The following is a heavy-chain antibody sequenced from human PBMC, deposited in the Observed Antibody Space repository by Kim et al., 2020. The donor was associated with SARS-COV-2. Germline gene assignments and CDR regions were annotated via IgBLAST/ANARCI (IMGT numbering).Heavy chain of an antibody. V-gene: IGHV4-39*01. CDR2: IYYSGST. D-gene: IGHD6-13*01. J-gene: IGHJ4*02. Sequence: SETLSLTCTVSGGSISSSSYYWGWIRQPPGKGLEWIGSIYYSGSTYYNPSLKSRVTISVDTSKNQFSLKLSSVTAADTAVYYCARHKDGLGIAAAGDYWGQGTLVTVSS. CDR1: GGSISSSSYY. CDR3: ARHKDGLGIAAAGDY.